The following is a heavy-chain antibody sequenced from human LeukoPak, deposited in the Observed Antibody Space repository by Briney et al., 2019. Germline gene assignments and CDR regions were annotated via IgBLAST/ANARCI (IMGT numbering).Heavy chain of an antibody. CDR2: INPNSGGT. V-gene: IGHV1-2*04. J-gene: IGHJ3*02. Sequence: ASVKVSCRASGYTFTGYYMHWVRQAPGQGLEWMGWINPNSGGTNYAQKFQGWVTMTRDTSISTAYMELSRLSSVTAADTAVYYCARPQRNMARGAFDIWGQGTMVTVSS. CDR3: ARPQRNMARGAFDI. CDR1: GYTFTGYY. D-gene: IGHD2/OR15-2a*01.